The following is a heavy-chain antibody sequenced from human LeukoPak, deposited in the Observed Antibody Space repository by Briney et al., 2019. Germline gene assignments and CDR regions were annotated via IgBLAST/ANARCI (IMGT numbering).Heavy chain of an antibody. CDR1: GLTLSNYW. Sequence: GGSLRLSCTASGLTLSNYWMIWVRQAPGKGLQWVAKIKQDGSEKYYVDSVKGRYTISRDNAENSLYLQMNSLRVEDTAVYYCAARSSGNPYFWGQGTLVTVSS. CDR2: IKQDGSEK. V-gene: IGHV3-7*03. CDR3: AARSSGNPYF. J-gene: IGHJ4*02. D-gene: IGHD1-26*01.